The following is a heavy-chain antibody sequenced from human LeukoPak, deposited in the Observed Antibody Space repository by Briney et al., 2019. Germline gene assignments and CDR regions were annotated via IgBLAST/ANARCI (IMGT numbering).Heavy chain of an antibody. V-gene: IGHV1-18*01. D-gene: IGHD3-16*02. J-gene: IGHJ3*02. CDR1: GYTFTSYG. Sequence: GASVKVSCKASGYTFTSYGISWVRQAPGQGLEWMGWISAYNGNTNYAQKLQGRVTMTTDTSTSTAYMELRSLRSDDTAVYYCARDTMITFGGVIVWGAFDIWGQGTMVTVSS. CDR3: ARDTMITFGGVIVWGAFDI. CDR2: ISAYNGNT.